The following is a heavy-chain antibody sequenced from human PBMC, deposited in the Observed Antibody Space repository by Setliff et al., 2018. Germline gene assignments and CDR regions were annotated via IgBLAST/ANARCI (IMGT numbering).Heavy chain of an antibody. Sequence: PGGSLRLSCAASTFTLGTYSMHWVRQAPGKGLEWVSYISGGGSTSYADSVKGRFTISRDNAKNTLFLQMNSLRAEDTAVYFCTRDWGAAGSTNAFDIWGQGTTVTVSS. CDR1: TFTLGTYS. CDR2: ISGGGST. CDR3: TRDWGAAGSTNAFDI. V-gene: IGHV3-48*04. D-gene: IGHD6-25*01. J-gene: IGHJ3*02.